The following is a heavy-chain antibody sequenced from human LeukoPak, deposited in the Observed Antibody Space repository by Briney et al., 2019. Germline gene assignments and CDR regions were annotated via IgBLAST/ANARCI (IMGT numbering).Heavy chain of an antibody. CDR1: GFTFNDHA. CDR2: INWSGDNI. V-gene: IGHV3-9*01. CDR3: ARASYYYDTTGLGAVDL. Sequence: GRSLRLSCAASGFTFNDHAMYWVRQAPGKGLEWFSGINWSGDNIGYADSVKGRFTISRDDAKNSLFLQMNSLRAEDTALYYCARASYYYDTTGLGAVDLWGQGTMVTVSS. D-gene: IGHD3-22*01. J-gene: IGHJ3*01.